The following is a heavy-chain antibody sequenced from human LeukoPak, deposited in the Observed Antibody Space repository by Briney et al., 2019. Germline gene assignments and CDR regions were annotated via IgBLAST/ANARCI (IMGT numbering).Heavy chain of an antibody. D-gene: IGHD6-13*01. Sequence: PGGSLTLSCAPSGFTFSSYGMNCARLAPGKGLECISYISRTGNRIYYADSVKGRFTISRDSANNSLYLQMNSLRAEDTAVYYSARGPYRSNWYVDYWGQGTLVTVAS. V-gene: IGHV3-48*04. CDR1: GFTFSSYG. CDR2: ISRTGNRI. J-gene: IGHJ4*02. CDR3: ARGPYRSNWYVDY.